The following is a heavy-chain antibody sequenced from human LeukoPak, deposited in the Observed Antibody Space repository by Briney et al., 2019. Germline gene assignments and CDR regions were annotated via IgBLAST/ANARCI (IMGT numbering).Heavy chain of an antibody. CDR3: AREHIRDYLDRYSNVLKWVIEH. J-gene: IGHJ4*02. CDR2: ISGDNANT. CDR1: GYKFTSYG. D-gene: IGHD1-26*01. V-gene: IGHV1-18*01. Sequence: GASVRVSCKTSGYKFTSYGIIWVRQAPGQGLEWMGRISGDNANTAYAESFQGRVTMTTDASTSTAYMDLTSLRSDDTAVYFCAREHIRDYLDRYSNVLKWVIEHWGQGTLVIVSS.